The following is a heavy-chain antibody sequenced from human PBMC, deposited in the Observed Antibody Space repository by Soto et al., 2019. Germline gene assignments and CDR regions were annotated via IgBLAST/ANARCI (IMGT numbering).Heavy chain of an antibody. D-gene: IGHD1-1*01. V-gene: IGHV3-33*06. Sequence: QVQLVESGGGVVQPRRSLRLSCAASGFTFSTYAMHWVRQAPGKGLEWVAVIWFDGSEKDYADSVKGRFTISRDNSKNALYLQMTSLKADATAVYYCAEDTTTFRPRDYFDYWGQGTVVTVSS. J-gene: IGHJ4*02. CDR3: AEDTTTFRPRDYFDY. CDR1: GFTFSTYA. CDR2: IWFDGSEK.